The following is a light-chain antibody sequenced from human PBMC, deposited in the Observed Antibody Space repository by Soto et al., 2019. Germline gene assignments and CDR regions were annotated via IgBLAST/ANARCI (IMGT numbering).Light chain of an antibody. Sequence: EIVLTQSPATLSLSPGERATLSCRASQSVSSYLDWYQQKPGQAPRLLIYDASNRATGIPARFSGSGSGTDFTLTISRLEPEDFAVYYCQQRSNWPATFGQGTRLEIK. V-gene: IGKV3-11*01. CDR2: DAS. J-gene: IGKJ5*01. CDR1: QSVSSY. CDR3: QQRSNWPAT.